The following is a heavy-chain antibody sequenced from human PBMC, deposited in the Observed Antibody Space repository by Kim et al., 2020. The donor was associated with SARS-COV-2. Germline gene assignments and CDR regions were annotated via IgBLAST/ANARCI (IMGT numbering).Heavy chain of an antibody. Sequence: GGSLRLSCAASGFTFSSYGMHWVRQAPGKGLEWVAVIWYDGSNKYYADSVKGRFTISRDNSKNTLYLQMNSLRTEDTAVYYCARGFDYDILTGYYSEGHWFDPWGQGTLVTVSS. D-gene: IGHD3-9*01. V-gene: IGHV3-33*01. CDR2: IWYDGSNK. CDR3: ARGFDYDILTGYYSEGHWFDP. CDR1: GFTFSSYG. J-gene: IGHJ5*02.